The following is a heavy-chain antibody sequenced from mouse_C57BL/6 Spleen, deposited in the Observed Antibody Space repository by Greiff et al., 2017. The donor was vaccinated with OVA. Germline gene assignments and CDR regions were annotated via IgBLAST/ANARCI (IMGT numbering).Heavy chain of an antibody. J-gene: IGHJ3*01. CDR2: INPNNGGT. D-gene: IGHD2-5*01. CDR1: GYTFTDYN. CDR3: AGWGEDSTFAD. V-gene: IGHV1-22*01. Sequence: VQLQQSGPELVKPGASVKMSCKASGYTFTDYNMHWVKQSPGKSLEWIGYINPNNGGTSYNPKFKGKATLTVNKSSSTAYMELRSLTSEDSAVYYGAGWGEDSTFADWGQGTLVTVSA.